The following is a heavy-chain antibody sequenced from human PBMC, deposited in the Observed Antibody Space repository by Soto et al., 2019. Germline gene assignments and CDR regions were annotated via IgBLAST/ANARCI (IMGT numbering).Heavy chain of an antibody. Sequence: EVQLLESGGGLVQPGGYLRLSCAASGFSFSSYAMVWVRQAPGKGLEWVSVISARGGSSYFADSVKGRFTMPRDNSKNVLSLEMNRMRAEDTAIYFWLKGYIDCSAAVDHWGQGPLVLVSS. CDR1: GFSFSSYA. J-gene: IGHJ4*02. CDR2: ISARGGSS. V-gene: IGHV3-23*01. D-gene: IGHD2-15*01. CDR3: LKGYIDCSAAVDH.